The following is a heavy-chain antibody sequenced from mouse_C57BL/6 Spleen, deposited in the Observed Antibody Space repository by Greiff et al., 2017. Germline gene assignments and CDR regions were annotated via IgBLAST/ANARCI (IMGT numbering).Heavy chain of an antibody. V-gene: IGHV5-17*01. CDR3: ARGDSSGYKIAY. J-gene: IGHJ3*01. Sequence: EVKLMESGGGLVKPGGSLKLSCAASGFTFSDYGMHWVRQAPEKGLEWVAYISSGSSTIYYADTVKGRFTISRDNAKNTLFLQMTSLRSEDTAMYYCARGDSSGYKIAYWGQGTLVTVSA. D-gene: IGHD3-2*02. CDR1: GFTFSDYG. CDR2: ISSGSSTI.